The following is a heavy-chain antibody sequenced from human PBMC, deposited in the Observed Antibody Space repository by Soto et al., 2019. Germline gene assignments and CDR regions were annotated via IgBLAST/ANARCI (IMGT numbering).Heavy chain of an antibody. V-gene: IGHV1-46*01. D-gene: IGHD3-10*01. CDR1: GYTFTSYY. CDR3: ARSGSFPTNWFDP. J-gene: IGHJ5*02. Sequence: ASVKVSCKASGYTFTSYYMHWVRQAPGQGLEWMGIINPSGGSTSYAQKFQVRVTMTRDTSTSTVYMQLSSLRSEDTALYYCARSGSFPTNWFDPWGQGTLVTVSS. CDR2: INPSGGST.